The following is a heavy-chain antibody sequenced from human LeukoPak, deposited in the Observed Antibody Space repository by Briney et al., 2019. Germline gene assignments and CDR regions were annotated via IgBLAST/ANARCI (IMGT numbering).Heavy chain of an antibody. Sequence: PSETLSLTCAVYGGSFSGYYWSWLRQPPGKGLEWIGEINHSGSTNYNPSLKSRVTISVDTSKNQFSLKLSSVTAADTAVYYCALSGGYCSSTSCSQFDYWGQGTLVTVS. CDR3: ALSGGYCSSTSCSQFDY. CDR1: GGSFSGYY. V-gene: IGHV4-34*01. J-gene: IGHJ4*02. CDR2: INHSGST. D-gene: IGHD2-2*01.